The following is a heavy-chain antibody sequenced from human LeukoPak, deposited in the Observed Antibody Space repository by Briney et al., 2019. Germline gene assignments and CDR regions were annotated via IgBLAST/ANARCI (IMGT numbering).Heavy chain of an antibody. CDR3: ATDLWRSFGMDV. CDR1: GYTLTELS. D-gene: IGHD3-16*02. V-gene: IGHV1-24*01. Sequence: ASVKVSCKVSGYTLTELSMHWGRQAPGKGLEWMGGFDPEDGETISAQKFQGRVTMTEDTSTDTAYMELSSLRSEDTAVYYCATDLWRSFGMDVWGQGTTVTVSS. CDR2: FDPEDGET. J-gene: IGHJ6*02.